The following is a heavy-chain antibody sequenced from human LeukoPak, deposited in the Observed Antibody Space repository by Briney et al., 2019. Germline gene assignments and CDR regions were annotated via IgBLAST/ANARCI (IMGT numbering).Heavy chain of an antibody. V-gene: IGHV1-46*01. CDR2: INPSGGST. CDR3: AREPHYGSGSFNRQNWFNP. Sequence: ASVKVSCKASGYTFTSYYMHWVRQAPGQGLEWMGIINPSGGSTSYAQKFQGRVTMTRDTSTSTVYMELSSLRSEDTAVYYCAREPHYGSGSFNRQNWFNPWGQGTLVTVSS. CDR1: GYTFTSYY. D-gene: IGHD3-10*01. J-gene: IGHJ5*02.